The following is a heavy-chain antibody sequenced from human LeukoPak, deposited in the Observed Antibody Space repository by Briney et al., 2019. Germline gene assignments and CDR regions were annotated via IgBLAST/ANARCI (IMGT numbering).Heavy chain of an antibody. CDR1: GYSFTSYW. V-gene: IGHV5-51*01. J-gene: IGHJ5*02. D-gene: IGHD6-13*01. CDR3: ATRVSIAAAGNWFDP. CDR2: IYPGDSDT. Sequence: GESLKISCKGPGYSFTSYWIGWVRQMPGKGLEWMGIIYPGDSDTRYSPSFQGQVTISADKSISTAYLQWSSLKASDTAMYYCATRVSIAAAGNWFDPWGQGTLVTVSS.